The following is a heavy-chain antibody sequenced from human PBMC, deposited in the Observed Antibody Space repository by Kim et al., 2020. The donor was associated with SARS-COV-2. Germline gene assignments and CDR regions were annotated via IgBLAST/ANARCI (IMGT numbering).Heavy chain of an antibody. Sequence: GGSLRLSCAASGFTFSSYAMHWVRQAPGKGLEWVAVISYDGSNKYYADSVKGRFTISRDNSENTLYLQMNSLRAEDTAVYYCARLTVAAGRSGDYWGQGTLVTVSS. J-gene: IGHJ4*02. V-gene: IGHV3-30*04. CDR1: GFTFSSYA. CDR2: ISYDGSNK. D-gene: IGHD6-19*01. CDR3: ARLTVAAGRSGDY.